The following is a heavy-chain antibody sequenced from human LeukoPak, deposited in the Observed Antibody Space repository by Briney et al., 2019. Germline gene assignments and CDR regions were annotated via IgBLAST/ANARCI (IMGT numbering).Heavy chain of an antibody. CDR3: ARDALYYGLDV. J-gene: IGHJ6*02. V-gene: IGHV3-48*03. Sequence: GGSLRLSCVGSGSTFSNFARSWVRQAPGKGLEWVSYISSSGSSIYYADSVKGRFTISRDNAKNSLYLQMNSLRAEDTAVYYCARDALYYGLDVWGQGTTVTVSS. CDR1: GSTFSNFA. CDR2: ISSSGSSI.